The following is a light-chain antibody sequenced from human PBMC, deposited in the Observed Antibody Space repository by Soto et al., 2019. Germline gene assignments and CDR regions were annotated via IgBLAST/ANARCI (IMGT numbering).Light chain of an antibody. CDR2: DAS. Sequence: EIVLTQSPAALSLSPGERAARSGSASQSVSSYLAWYQQKPGQAPRLLIYDASNRATGIPARFSGSGSGTDFTLTISSLEPEDFAVYYCQQRSNWPPTFGQGTKVDIK. J-gene: IGKJ1*01. CDR3: QQRSNWPPT. V-gene: IGKV3-11*01. CDR1: QSVSSY.